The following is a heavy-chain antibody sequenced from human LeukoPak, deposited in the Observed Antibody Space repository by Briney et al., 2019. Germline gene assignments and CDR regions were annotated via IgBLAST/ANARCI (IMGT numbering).Heavy chain of an antibody. CDR3: ATGGQYYHGSFDS. D-gene: IGHD3-22*01. CDR1: GFTFSSYP. J-gene: IGHJ4*02. V-gene: IGHV3-21*01. CDR2: ISSGGSFT. Sequence: KTGGSLRLSCAASGFTFSSYPMHWVRQAPGKGLEWVSSISSGGSFTDYSDSLKGRFTISRDTAKNSLYLQMNSLRADDTAVYYCATGGQYYHGSFDSWGQGTLVTVSS.